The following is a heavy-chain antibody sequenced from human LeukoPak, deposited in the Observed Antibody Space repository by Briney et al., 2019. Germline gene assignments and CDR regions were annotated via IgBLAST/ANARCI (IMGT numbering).Heavy chain of an antibody. Sequence: ASVKVSCKASGYTFTGYYMHWVRQAPGQGLEWMGWINPNSGGTNYAQKFQGRVTMTRDTSISTAYMELSRLRSDDTAVYYCATSLGGYNPGYFDYWGQGTLVTVSS. CDR3: ATSLGGYNPGYFDY. V-gene: IGHV1-2*02. J-gene: IGHJ4*02. CDR2: INPNSGGT. D-gene: IGHD5-24*01. CDR1: GYTFTGYY.